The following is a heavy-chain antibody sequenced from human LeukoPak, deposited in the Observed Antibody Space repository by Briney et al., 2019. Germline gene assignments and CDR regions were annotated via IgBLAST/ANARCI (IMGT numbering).Heavy chain of an antibody. V-gene: IGHV3-48*03. CDR3: AKGRRDGYNFDFDY. Sequence: GGSLRLSCAASGFTFSSYEMNWVRQAPGKGLEWVSYISISGNTVYYADSVKGRFTISRDNSKNTLYLQMNSLRAEDTAVYYCAKGRRDGYNFDFDYWGQGTLVTVSS. CDR2: ISISGNTV. D-gene: IGHD5-24*01. J-gene: IGHJ4*02. CDR1: GFTFSSYE.